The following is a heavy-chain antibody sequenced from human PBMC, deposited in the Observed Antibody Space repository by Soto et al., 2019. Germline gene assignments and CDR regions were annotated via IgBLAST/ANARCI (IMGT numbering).Heavy chain of an antibody. V-gene: IGHV4-4*07. CDR1: GGSISSYY. CDR3: ASGSVAAAAVYFDY. CDR2: IYTSGST. D-gene: IGHD6-13*01. J-gene: IGHJ4*02. Sequence: XGTLSLTCTVSGGSISSYYWSWIRQPAGKGLEWIGRIYTSGSTNYNPSLKSRVTMSVDTSKNQFSLKLSSVTAADTAVYYYASGSVAAAAVYFDYWGQGTLVTVSS.